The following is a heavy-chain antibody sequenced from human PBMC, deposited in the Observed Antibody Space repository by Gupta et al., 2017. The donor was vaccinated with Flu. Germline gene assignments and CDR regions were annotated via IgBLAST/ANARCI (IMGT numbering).Heavy chain of an antibody. Sequence: QVQLQQWGAGLLKPSETVSLTCAGYGRSFSVYYWSWIRQPPGKGLEWIGDINHSGTTNYNPSLKSRVTISVDTSKNQFSLKLSSVTAADTAVYYCARGRRGMDVWGQGTAVTVSS. CDR3: ARGRRGMDV. CDR2: INHSGTT. J-gene: IGHJ6*02. CDR1: GRSFSVYY. V-gene: IGHV4-34*01.